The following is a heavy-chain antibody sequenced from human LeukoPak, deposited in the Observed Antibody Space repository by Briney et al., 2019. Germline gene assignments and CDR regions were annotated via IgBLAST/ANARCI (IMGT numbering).Heavy chain of an antibody. CDR1: GFTFSDYA. D-gene: IGHD5-24*01. CDR3: ARDEDGYNSY. CDR2: ISYDGSNK. Sequence: GGSLRLSCVGSGFTFSDYAMSWVRQAPGKGLEWVAVISYDGSNKYYADSVKGRFTISRDNSKNTLYLQMNSLRAEDTAVYYCARDEDGYNSYWGQGTLVTVSS. V-gene: IGHV3-30*01. J-gene: IGHJ4*02.